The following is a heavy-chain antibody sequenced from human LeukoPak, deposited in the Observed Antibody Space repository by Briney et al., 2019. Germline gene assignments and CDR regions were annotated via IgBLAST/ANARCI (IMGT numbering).Heavy chain of an antibody. D-gene: IGHD2-2*01. CDR1: GFTFSSYA. J-gene: IGHJ4*02. CDR2: ISGSGGST. CDR3: AKLLGPFLSAANY. Sequence: GGSLRLSCAASGFTFSSYAMSWVRQAPGKGLEWVSVISGSGGSTYYADSVKGRLTISRDNSKNPLYLQMNSLRADDTAVYYYAKLLGPFLSAANYWGQGTLVTVSS. V-gene: IGHV3-23*01.